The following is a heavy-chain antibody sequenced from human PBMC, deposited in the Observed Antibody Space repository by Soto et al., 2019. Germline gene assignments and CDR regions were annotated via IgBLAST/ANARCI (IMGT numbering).Heavy chain of an antibody. Sequence: QVQLQESGPGLVKPSETLSLTCAVSGGSITSSDWWSWVRQPPGKGLEWIGETSHRGSTTYNPSLKSRVTISVDKSKNPFSLKLSSVTAADTAVYYCARDGHTSGWSWGQGTLVTVSS. D-gene: IGHD6-19*01. CDR1: GGSITSSDW. CDR3: ARDGHTSGWS. J-gene: IGHJ5*02. V-gene: IGHV4-4*02. CDR2: TSHRGST.